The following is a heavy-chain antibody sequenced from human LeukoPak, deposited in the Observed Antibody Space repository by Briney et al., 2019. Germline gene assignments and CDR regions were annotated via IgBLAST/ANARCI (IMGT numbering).Heavy chain of an antibody. V-gene: IGHV4-39*07. CDR3: TREPGYCSGGSCYMGGWFDP. D-gene: IGHD2-15*01. J-gene: IGHJ5*02. Sequence: SETLSLTCTASGGSISTSTYFWGWIRQPPGKGLKWIGTISYSGSTFYSPSLKSRVTISVDTSKNQFSLKLSSVTAADTAVYYCTREPGYCSGGSCYMGGWFDPWGQGTLVTVSS. CDR2: ISYSGST. CDR1: GGSISTSTYF.